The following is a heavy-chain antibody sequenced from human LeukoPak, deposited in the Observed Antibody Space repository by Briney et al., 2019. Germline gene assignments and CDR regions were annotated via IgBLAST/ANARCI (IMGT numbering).Heavy chain of an antibody. CDR3: ARSLGYYDSSGYLRAFDI. V-gene: IGHV1-2*02. J-gene: IGHJ3*02. CDR2: INPNSGGT. CDR1: GYTFTGYY. Sequence: ASVKVSCKASGYTFTGYYMHWVRQAPGQGLEWMGWINPNSGGTNYAQKFQGRVTMTRDTSIGTAYMELSRLRSDDTAVYYCARSLGYYDSSGYLRAFDIWGQGTMVTVSS. D-gene: IGHD3-22*01.